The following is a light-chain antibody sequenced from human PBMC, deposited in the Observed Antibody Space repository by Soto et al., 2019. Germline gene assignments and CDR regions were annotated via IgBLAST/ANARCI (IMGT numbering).Light chain of an antibody. CDR3: QQYSSWLWT. CDR2: GAS. Sequence: EIVMTQSPATLSVSPGGRATLSGRASQGIFSTLAWYQQKPGQAPRLLIYGASNRATGVPARISGSVSGTEFTLTIASLQSEDFAVYYCQQYSSWLWTFGQGTKVDIK. V-gene: IGKV3-15*01. CDR1: QGIFST. J-gene: IGKJ1*01.